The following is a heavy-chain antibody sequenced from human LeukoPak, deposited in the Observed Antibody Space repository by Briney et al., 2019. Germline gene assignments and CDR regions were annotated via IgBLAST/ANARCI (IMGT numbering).Heavy chain of an antibody. J-gene: IGHJ4*02. CDR3: ARAWITGTTPFDY. D-gene: IGHD1-7*01. CDR1: GFTVSSNY. V-gene: IGHV3-66*01. Sequence: GGSLRLSCAASGFTVSSNYMSWVRQAPGKGLEWVSIIYGSGDTCYADSVKGRFTISRDNSKNTLYLQMNSLRAEDTAVYYCARAWITGTTPFDYWGQGTLVTVSS. CDR2: IYGSGDT.